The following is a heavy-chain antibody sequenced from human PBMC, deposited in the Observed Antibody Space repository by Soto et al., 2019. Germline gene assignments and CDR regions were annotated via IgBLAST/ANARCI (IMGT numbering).Heavy chain of an antibody. D-gene: IGHD2-2*01. J-gene: IGHJ4*02. V-gene: IGHV4-39*01. CDR2: IYYSGST. CDR3: ARHTHCSSTSCHQYYFDY. CDR1: GGSISSSSYY. Sequence: SETLSLTCTVSGGSISSSSYYWGWIRQPPGKGLEWIGSIYYSGSTYYNPSLKSRVTISVDTSKNQFSLELSSVTAADTAVYYCARHTHCSSTSCHQYYFDYWGQGTLVTVSS.